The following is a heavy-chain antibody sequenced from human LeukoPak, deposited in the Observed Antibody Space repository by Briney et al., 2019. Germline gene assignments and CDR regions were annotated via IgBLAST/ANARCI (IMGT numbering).Heavy chain of an antibody. D-gene: IGHD5-24*01. CDR1: GDSISSYY. Sequence: SETLSLTCTVSGDSISSYYWSWIRQPPGKGLEWIGYIYNSGSAHYNPSLKSRVTISVDTSKNQFSLKLRSVAAADTAVYYCAREGDGYQGQYDYWGQGTLVTVSS. CDR3: AREGDGYQGQYDY. J-gene: IGHJ4*02. CDR2: IYNSGSA. V-gene: IGHV4-59*01.